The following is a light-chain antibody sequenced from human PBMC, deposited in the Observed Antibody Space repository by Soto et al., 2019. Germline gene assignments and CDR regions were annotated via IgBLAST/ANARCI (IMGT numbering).Light chain of an antibody. CDR1: SRDAGGYNY. J-gene: IGLJ1*01. CDR3: SSYTSSSTPCG. V-gene: IGLV2-14*01. CDR2: DVS. Sequence: QSVLTQPASGTGSPGHSIPISCTGNSRDAGGYNYVSWYQQHPGKAPKLMIYDVSNRPSGVSNRFSGSKSGNTASLTISGLQAEDEADYYCSSYTSSSTPCGFGTGTKVTVL.